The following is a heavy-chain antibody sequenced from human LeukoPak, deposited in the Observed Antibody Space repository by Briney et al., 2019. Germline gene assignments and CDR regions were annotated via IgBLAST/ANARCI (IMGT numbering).Heavy chain of an antibody. J-gene: IGHJ4*02. D-gene: IGHD3-10*01. V-gene: IGHV1-2*02. CDR1: GYTFTGYY. CDR2: ISPNSGGT. Sequence: ASVKVSCKASGYTFTGYYMHWVRQAPGQGLEWMGWISPNSGGTNYAQKFQGRVTMTRDTSISTAYMELSSLRSEDTAVYYCAMWRITMVRGVIGGGYYFDYWGQGTLVTVSS. CDR3: AMWRITMVRGVIGGGYYFDY.